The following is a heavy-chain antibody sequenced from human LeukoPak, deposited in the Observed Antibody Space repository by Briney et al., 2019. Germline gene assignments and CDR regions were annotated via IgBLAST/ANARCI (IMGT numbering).Heavy chain of an antibody. J-gene: IGHJ6*03. CDR1: GFTFSSYW. V-gene: IGHV3-7*01. Sequence: GGSLRLSCAASGFTFSSYWMSWVRQAPGKGLEWVANITQDGSEKYYVDSVKGRFTISRDNAKNSLYLQMNSLRAEDTAVYYCARDLDYYYYYYMDVWGKGTTVTVSS. CDR2: ITQDGSEK. CDR3: ARDLDYYYYYYMDV.